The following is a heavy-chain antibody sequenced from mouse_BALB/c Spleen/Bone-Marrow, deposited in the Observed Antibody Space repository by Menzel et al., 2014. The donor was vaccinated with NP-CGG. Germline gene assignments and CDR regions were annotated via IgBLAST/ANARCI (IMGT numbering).Heavy chain of an antibody. CDR1: GFTFNTYA. V-gene: IGHV10-1*02. D-gene: IGHD1-2*01. CDR2: IRSKSNNYAT. Sequence: EVQLVESGGGLVQPKGSLKLSCAASGFTFNTYAMNWVRQAPGKDLEWVARIRSKSNNYATYYADSVKDRFTISRDDSQSMLYLQMNNLKTEDTAMYYCVRRDYGYGGFAYWGQGTLVTVSA. J-gene: IGHJ3*01. CDR3: VRRDYGYGGFAY.